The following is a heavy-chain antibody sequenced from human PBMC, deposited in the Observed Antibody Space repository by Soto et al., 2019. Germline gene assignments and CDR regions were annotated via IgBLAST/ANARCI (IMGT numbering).Heavy chain of an antibody. D-gene: IGHD6-6*01. CDR1: GYNFAGYF. CDR3: ARSFSSSSGFDY. J-gene: IGHJ4*02. V-gene: IGHV1-2*02. CDR2: INPTSGGT. Sequence: QAQLVQSGAEMRKPGASVKVSCRASGYNFAGYFIHWVRLAPGHGLEWMGWINPTSGGTKFAQKFQGRLTLNRDTSISADSMELISLTSDDTAVYYCARSFSSSSGFDYWGQGTLVTVSS.